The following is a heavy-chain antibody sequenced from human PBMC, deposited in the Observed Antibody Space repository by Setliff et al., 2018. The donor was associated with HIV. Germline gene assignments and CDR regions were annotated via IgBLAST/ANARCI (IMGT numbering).Heavy chain of an antibody. CDR2: ISSSSTYT. V-gene: IGHV3-21*01. CDR3: ARLMYSSGPGSFDY. J-gene: IGHJ4*02. Sequence: LSCAASGFIFSNYRMNWVRQAPGKGLEWVSSISSSSTYTFYADSVKGRFTISRDNAKNSLYLQMNSLRAEDTAVYYCARLMYSSGPGSFDYWGQGTLVTVSS. CDR1: GFIFSNYR. D-gene: IGHD6-19*01.